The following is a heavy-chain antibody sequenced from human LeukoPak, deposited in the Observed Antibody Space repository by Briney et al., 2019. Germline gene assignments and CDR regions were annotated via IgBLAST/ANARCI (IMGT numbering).Heavy chain of an antibody. CDR2: IIVIFGTA. V-gene: IGHV1-69*05. CDR3: ARGHGYYYYMDV. J-gene: IGHJ6*03. CDR1: GGTFISYV. Sequence: ASVKVSCKASGGTFISYVINWVRQAPGQGLEWMGGIIVIFGTANYAQKFQGRVTVTTEISTDTAYMELSSLRSDDTGVYYCARGHGYYYYMDVWGQGTTVTVTS. D-gene: IGHD6-13*01.